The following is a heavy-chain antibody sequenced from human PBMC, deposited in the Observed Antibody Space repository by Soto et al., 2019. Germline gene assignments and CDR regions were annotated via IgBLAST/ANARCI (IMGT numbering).Heavy chain of an antibody. Sequence: SVKVSGKASGATFSSYAISWVRQAPGQGLEWMGGIIPIFGTANYAQKFQGIVTITADESTSTAYMELSSLRSEDKAVYYCARDGPYCSSTSCYRHAFDIWGQGTMVTVSS. V-gene: IGHV1-69*13. J-gene: IGHJ3*02. D-gene: IGHD2-2*02. CDR2: IIPIFGTA. CDR1: GATFSSYA. CDR3: ARDGPYCSSTSCYRHAFDI.